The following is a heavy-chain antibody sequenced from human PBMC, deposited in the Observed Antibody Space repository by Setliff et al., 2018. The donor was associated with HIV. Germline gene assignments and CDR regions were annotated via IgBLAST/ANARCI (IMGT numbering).Heavy chain of an antibody. CDR1: GYTFSSYG. CDR3: GRYNFWSGYTYYMDV. J-gene: IGHJ6*03. D-gene: IGHD3-3*01. Sequence: ASVKVSCKTSGYTFSSYGIAWVRQAPGQGLEWMGWISAYNGNTNYAQKLQGRVTMTTDTSTNTVYMELRSLRSDDTAVCYCGRYNFWSGYTYYMDVWGKGTTVTVSS. V-gene: IGHV1-18*01. CDR2: ISAYNGNT.